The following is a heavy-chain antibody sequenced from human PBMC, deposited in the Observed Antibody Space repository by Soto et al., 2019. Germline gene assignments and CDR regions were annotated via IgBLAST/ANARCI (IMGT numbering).Heavy chain of an antibody. J-gene: IGHJ3*02. V-gene: IGHV3-30*18. CDR1: GFTFSSYG. D-gene: IGHD3-10*01. CDR2: ISYDGSNK. CDR3: AKGLWFGTRTSHAFDI. Sequence: QVQLVESGGGVVQPGRSLRLSCAASGFTFSSYGMHWVRQAPGKGLEWVAVISYDGSNKYYADSVKGRFTISRDNSKNTLYLQMNSLRAEDTAVYYCAKGLWFGTRTSHAFDIWGQGTMVTVSS.